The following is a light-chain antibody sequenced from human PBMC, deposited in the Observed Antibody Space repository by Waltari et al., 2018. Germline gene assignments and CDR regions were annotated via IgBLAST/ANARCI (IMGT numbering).Light chain of an antibody. CDR2: EAS. V-gene: IGKV3D-20*01. J-gene: IGKJ1*01. CDR1: QSVSSSY. CDR3: QQYGSSSWT. Sequence: EIVLTQSPATLSLSPGERATLSCRASQSVSSSYLAWYQQKPGLAPRLLIYEASSRATGIPDRFSGSGSGTDFTLTISRLEPEDFAVYYCQQYGSSSWTFGQGTKVEIK.